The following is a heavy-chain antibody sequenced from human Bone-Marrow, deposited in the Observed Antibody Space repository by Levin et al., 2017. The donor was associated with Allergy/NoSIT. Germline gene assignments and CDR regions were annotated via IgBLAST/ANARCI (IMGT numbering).Heavy chain of an antibody. CDR3: AKEDYGDYVLDS. V-gene: IGHV3-30*18. J-gene: IGHJ4*02. CDR1: GFNFSTFG. CDR2: ISYDGSNK. D-gene: IGHD4-17*01. Sequence: GESLKISCAASGFNFSTFGMHWVRQAPGKGLEWVAVISYDGSNKYYVDSVKGRFTISRDNSKNTLSLQMNSLRAEDTAVYYCAKEDYGDYVLDSWGQGTLLTV.